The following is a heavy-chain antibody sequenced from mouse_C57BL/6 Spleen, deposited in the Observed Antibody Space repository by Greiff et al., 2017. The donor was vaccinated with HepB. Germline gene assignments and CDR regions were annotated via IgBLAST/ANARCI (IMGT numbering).Heavy chain of an antibody. CDR1: GYTFTGYW. CDR2: ILPGSGST. J-gene: IGHJ3*01. D-gene: IGHD2-4*01. Sequence: VQLVESGAELMKPGASVKLSCKATGYTFTGYWIEWVKQRPGHGLEWIGEILPGSGSTNYNEKFKGKATFTADTSSNTAYMQSSSLKTEDSAIYYCARSDWIRGGFAYWGQGTLVTVSA. CDR3: ARSDWIRGGFAY. V-gene: IGHV1-9*01.